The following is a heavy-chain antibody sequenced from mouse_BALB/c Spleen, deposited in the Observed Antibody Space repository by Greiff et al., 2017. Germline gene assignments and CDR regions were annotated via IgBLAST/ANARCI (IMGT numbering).Heavy chain of an antibody. CDR3: ARGEMDY. CDR2: ILPGSGST. Sequence: VKLVESGAELMKPGASVKISCKATGYPFSSYWIEWVKQRPGHGLEWIGEILPGSGSTYYNEKFKGKATFTSDTSSNTAYMQLSSLTSEDSAVYYCARGEMDYWGQGTSVTVSS. V-gene: IGHV1-9*01. J-gene: IGHJ4*01. CDR1: GYPFSSYW.